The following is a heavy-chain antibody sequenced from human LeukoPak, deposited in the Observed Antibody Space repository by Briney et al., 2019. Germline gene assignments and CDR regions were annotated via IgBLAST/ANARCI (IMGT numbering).Heavy chain of an antibody. V-gene: IGHV4-30-4*01. D-gene: IGHD2-21*02. J-gene: IGHJ4*02. Sequence: SETLSLTCTVSGGSISSGDYYWGWIRQPPGKGLEWIAYMYYSGSTYYNPSLKSRVTISVDTSKNQFSLKLSSVTAADTAVYYCARGAYCGGDCYSGVDYWGQGTLVTVSS. CDR1: GGSISSGDYY. CDR3: ARGAYCGGDCYSGVDY. CDR2: MYYSGST.